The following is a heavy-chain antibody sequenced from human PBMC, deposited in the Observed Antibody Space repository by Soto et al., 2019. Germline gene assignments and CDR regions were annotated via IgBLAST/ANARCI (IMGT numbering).Heavy chain of an antibody. D-gene: IGHD6-6*01. Sequence: GGSLRLSCAASGFTFSSYSMNWVRQAPGKGLEWVSYISSSSSTIYYADSVKGRFTISRDNAKNSLYLQMNSLRDEDTTVYYCAKPEYSSSSYGMDVWGQGTTVTVSS. CDR2: ISSSSSTI. V-gene: IGHV3-48*02. J-gene: IGHJ6*02. CDR1: GFTFSSYS. CDR3: AKPEYSSSSYGMDV.